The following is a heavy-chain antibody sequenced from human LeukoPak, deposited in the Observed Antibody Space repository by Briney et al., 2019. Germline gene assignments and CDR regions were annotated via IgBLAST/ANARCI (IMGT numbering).Heavy chain of an antibody. V-gene: IGHV4-39*01. CDR3: ARHAEYSSSPTYFDY. CDR2: IYYSGST. CDR1: GGSISSSSYY. J-gene: IGHJ4*02. Sequence: PSETLSLTCTVSGGSISSSSYYWGWIRQPPGTGLEWIGSIYYSGSTYYNPSLKSRVTISVDTSKNQFSLKLSSVTAADTAVYYCARHAEYSSSPTYFDYWGQGTLVTVSS. D-gene: IGHD6-6*01.